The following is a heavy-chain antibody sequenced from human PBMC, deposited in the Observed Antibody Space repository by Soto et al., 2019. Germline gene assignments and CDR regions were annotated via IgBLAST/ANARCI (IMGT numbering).Heavy chain of an antibody. CDR1: GYSISSSNW. CDR2: IYYSGST. CDR3: ARTPWSPRNGYNWAFDY. Sequence: SETLSLTCAVSGYSISSSNWWGWLRQPPGKGLEWIGYIYYSGSTYYNPSLKSRVTMSVDTSKNQFSLKLSSVTAVDTAVYYCARTPWSPRNGYNWAFDYWGQGTLVTVSS. V-gene: IGHV4-28*01. J-gene: IGHJ4*02. D-gene: IGHD5-12*01.